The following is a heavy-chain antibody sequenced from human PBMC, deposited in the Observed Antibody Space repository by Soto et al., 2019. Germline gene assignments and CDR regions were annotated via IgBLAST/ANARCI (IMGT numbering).Heavy chain of an antibody. Sequence: PGGSLRLSCAAPGFTFSSYAMGWVRQAPGKGLEWVSSIDSSGGSTYYADSVKGRFTMSRDKSKNTLYLQMNSLRAEDTAVYYCARRLLGATVTYFDYWGQGTLVTVSS. CDR3: ARRLLGATVTYFDY. CDR1: GFTFSSYA. D-gene: IGHD1-26*01. CDR2: IDSSGGST. J-gene: IGHJ4*01. V-gene: IGHV3-23*01.